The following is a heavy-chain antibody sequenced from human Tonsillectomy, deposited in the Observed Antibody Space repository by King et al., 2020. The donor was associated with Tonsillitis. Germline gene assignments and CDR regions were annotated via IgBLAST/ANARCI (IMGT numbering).Heavy chain of an antibody. J-gene: IGHJ4*02. CDR2: IIPIFGTA. CDR1: GGTFSSYS. CDR3: SRSNLDLRCDFDY. Sequence: QLVQSGAEVKKPGSSVKVSCKASGGTFSSYSISWVRQAPGKGLEWMGVIIPIFGTANYEQKFQGRVTITADESTSTAYMELNSLRSEDTAVYYCSRSNLDLRCDFDYWGQGTLVTVSS. D-gene: IGHD1-7*01. V-gene: IGHV1-69*12.